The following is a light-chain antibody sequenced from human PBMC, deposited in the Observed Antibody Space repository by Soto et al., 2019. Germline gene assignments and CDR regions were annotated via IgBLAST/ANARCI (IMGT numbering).Light chain of an antibody. CDR3: QQYGTSPQT. CDR2: DVS. CDR1: QSVSGTY. J-gene: IGKJ5*01. V-gene: IGKV3-20*01. Sequence: IVLTQSPGTLSLSPGERATLSCRASQSVSGTYLAWYQQKPGQAPRLLIYDVSSRATGIPDRFSGSGSGADFTLTISRLEPEDFAVYYCQQYGTSPQTFGQGTRLEMK.